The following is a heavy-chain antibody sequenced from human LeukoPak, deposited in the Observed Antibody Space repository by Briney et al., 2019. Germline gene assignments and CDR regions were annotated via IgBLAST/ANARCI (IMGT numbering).Heavy chain of an antibody. D-gene: IGHD3-10*01. V-gene: IGHV1-2*02. CDR3: ARVDYYGTGSYPYYFDY. CDR1: GYTFTGYY. CDR2: INPNSGGT. Sequence: ASVKVSCKASGYTFTGYYMHWVRQAPGQGLEWMGWINPNSGGTNYAQKFQGRVTMTRDTSISTAYMELSRLRSDDTAVYYCARVDYYGTGSYPYYFDYWGQGTLVTVSS. J-gene: IGHJ4*02.